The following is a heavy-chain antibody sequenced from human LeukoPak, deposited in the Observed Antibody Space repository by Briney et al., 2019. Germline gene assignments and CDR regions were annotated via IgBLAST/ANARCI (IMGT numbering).Heavy chain of an antibody. D-gene: IGHD3-9*01. J-gene: IGHJ4*02. CDR1: GYTFTSYY. CDR2: INPSGGST. Sequence: ASVKVSCKASGYTFTSYYMHWVRQAPGQGLEWMGLINPSGGSTSYAQKFQGRVTMTRDTSTSTVYMELSSLRSEDTAVYYCARAKYYDILTGYPAWDYWGQGTLVTVSS. CDR3: ARAKYYDILTGYPAWDY. V-gene: IGHV1-46*01.